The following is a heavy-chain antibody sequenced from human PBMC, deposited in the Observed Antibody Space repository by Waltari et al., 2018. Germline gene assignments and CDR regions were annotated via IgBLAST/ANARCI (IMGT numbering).Heavy chain of an antibody. V-gene: IGHV3-7*01. Sequence: EVQLVESGGGLVQPGGSLSLSCAASGFTFSSYWMRWVRQAPGKGLEWVANIKQDGSEKYYVDSVKGRFTISRDNAKNSLYLQMNSLRAEDTAVYYCARGGKAAEFDYWGQGTLVTVSS. D-gene: IGHD6-13*01. CDR2: IKQDGSEK. CDR1: GFTFSSYW. CDR3: ARGGKAAEFDY. J-gene: IGHJ4*02.